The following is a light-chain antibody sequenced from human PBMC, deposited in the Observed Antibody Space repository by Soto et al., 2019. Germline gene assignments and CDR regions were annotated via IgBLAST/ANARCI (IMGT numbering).Light chain of an antibody. V-gene: IGKV3-11*01. CDR1: QRINNY. CDR3: QQRCNWPPYT. CDR2: DAS. Sequence: EIVLTQSPATLSLSPGERATLSCRANQRINNYIARYQQKPGQAPRLLIYDASSRATGTPARFSGSGSGTDFTLAISSLEPEDFAVYYCQQRCNWPPYTIGQGTKLEIK. J-gene: IGKJ2*01.